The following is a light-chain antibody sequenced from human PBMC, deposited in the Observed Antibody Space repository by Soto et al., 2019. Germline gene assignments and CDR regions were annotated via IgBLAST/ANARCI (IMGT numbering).Light chain of an antibody. Sequence: QSVLTQPASVSGSPGQSITISCTGTSSDVGTYNLVSWYQQHPGKAPKLLISEDNKRPSGVSNRFSGSKSGNTASLSISGLQAEDEADYYCCSYATINTFVFGTGTQLTVL. CDR2: EDN. V-gene: IGLV2-23*02. CDR3: CSYATINTFV. J-gene: IGLJ1*01. CDR1: SSDVGTYNL.